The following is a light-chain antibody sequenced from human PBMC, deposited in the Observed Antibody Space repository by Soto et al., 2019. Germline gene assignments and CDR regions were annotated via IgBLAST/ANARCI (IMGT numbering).Light chain of an antibody. CDR3: QHADSFPLIT. J-gene: IGKJ5*01. CDR2: AAS. Sequence: ATQMTPSPSSLSASLGDRITITFRPSRDIGSDLSWYQQKPGKAPKLLIYAASSLQSGVPSRFSGSGSGTDFTLTISSLQPEDFATYYCQHADSFPLITFGQGTRLEIK. CDR1: RDIGSD. V-gene: IGKV1-6*01.